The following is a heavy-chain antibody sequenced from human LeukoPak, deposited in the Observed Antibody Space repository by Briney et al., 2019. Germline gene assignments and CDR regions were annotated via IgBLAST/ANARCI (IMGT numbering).Heavy chain of an antibody. V-gene: IGHV1-69*01. Sequence: SVKVSCKASGGTFSSYAISWVRQAPGQGLEWMGGIIPIFGTANYAQKFQGRVTITADESTSTAYMELSSLRSEDTAVYYCARHDDHGRAFEIWGHGTMVTVSS. D-gene: IGHD4-17*01. J-gene: IGHJ3*02. CDR3: ARHDDHGRAFEI. CDR1: GGTFSSYA. CDR2: IIPIFGTA.